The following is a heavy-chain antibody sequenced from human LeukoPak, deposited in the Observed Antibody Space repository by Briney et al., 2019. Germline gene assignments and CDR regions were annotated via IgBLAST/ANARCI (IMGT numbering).Heavy chain of an antibody. V-gene: IGHV1-2*02. CDR1: GYTFTGYY. J-gene: IGHJ5*02. CDR2: INPNSGGT. Sequence: GASVKVSCKASGYTFTGYYMHWVRQAPGQGLEWMGWINPNSGGTNYAQKFQGRVTMTRDTSISTAYMELSRLRSDDTAVYYCARARYSRENNWFDPWGQGTLVTVSS. D-gene: IGHD6-13*01. CDR3: ARARYSRENNWFDP.